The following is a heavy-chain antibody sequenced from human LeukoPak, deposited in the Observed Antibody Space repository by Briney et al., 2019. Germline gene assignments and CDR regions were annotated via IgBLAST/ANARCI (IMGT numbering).Heavy chain of an antibody. D-gene: IGHD4-17*01. CDR1: GFTFNKYA. V-gene: IGHV3-23*01. CDR2: LSGGGGST. J-gene: IGHJ4*02. Sequence: PGGSLRLSCAASGFTFNKYAMSWVRQAPGKGLEWVSALSGGGGSTYYADSVKGRFTISRDNAKNSLYLQMNSLRADDTGVYYCARDIVNGDYVSAYWGQGTLVTVSS. CDR3: ARDIVNGDYVSAY.